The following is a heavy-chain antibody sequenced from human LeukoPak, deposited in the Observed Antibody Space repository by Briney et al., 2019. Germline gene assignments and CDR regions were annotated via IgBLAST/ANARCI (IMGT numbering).Heavy chain of an antibody. Sequence: ASVKVSCKASGYTFTIYGISWVRQAPGQGLEWMGWISAYNGNTNYAQKLQGRVTMATDTSTSTAYMELRRLRSDDTAVYYCAREAQSSGWYFLDYWGQGTLVTVSS. CDR3: AREAQSSGWYFLDY. D-gene: IGHD6-19*01. V-gene: IGHV1-18*01. CDR2: ISAYNGNT. J-gene: IGHJ4*02. CDR1: GYTFTIYG.